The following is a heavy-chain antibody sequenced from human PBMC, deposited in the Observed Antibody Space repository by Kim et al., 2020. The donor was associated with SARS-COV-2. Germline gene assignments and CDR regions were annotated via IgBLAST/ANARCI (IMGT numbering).Heavy chain of an antibody. J-gene: IGHJ4*02. Sequence: GKGLEWLALILKDGSNIYYADSVKGRFTISRDDSNNTLFLQMDNPRADDTALYFCARQQCTGGSCYSPYWGQGTLVTVAS. CDR2: ILKDGSNI. V-gene: IGHV3-33*01. D-gene: IGHD2-15*01. CDR3: ARQQCTGGSCYSPY.